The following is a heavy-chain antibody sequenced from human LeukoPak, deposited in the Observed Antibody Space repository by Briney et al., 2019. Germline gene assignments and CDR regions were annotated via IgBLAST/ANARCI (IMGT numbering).Heavy chain of an antibody. J-gene: IGHJ6*03. D-gene: IGHD6-6*01. CDR2: ISSSSSSYI. V-gene: IGHV3-21*01. CDR3: ARDEYSSSYYYYYYYMDV. CDR1: GFTFSSYS. Sequence: GGSLRLSCAASGFTFSSYSMNWVRQAPGKGLEWVSSISSSSSSYIYYADSVKGRFTISRDNAKNSLYLQMNSLRAEDTAVYYCARDEYSSSYYYYYYYMDVWGKGTTVTVSS.